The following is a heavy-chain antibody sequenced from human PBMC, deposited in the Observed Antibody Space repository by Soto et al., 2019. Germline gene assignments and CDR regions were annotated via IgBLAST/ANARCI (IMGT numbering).Heavy chain of an antibody. J-gene: IGHJ3*02. CDR1: GGTFSTYS. D-gene: IGHD2-21*01. V-gene: IGHV1-69*02. CDR3: TIGSWSGEVFDI. Sequence: QVQLVQSGAEVKKHGSSVKVSCKDSGGTFSTYSMFWVRQAPGQGLEWMGRIIPMLGVRNNAQSFQDRVTITADKSTATVHMELSSLRSEDTALYYCTIGSWSGEVFDIWCQGTMVTVSS. CDR2: IIPMLGVR.